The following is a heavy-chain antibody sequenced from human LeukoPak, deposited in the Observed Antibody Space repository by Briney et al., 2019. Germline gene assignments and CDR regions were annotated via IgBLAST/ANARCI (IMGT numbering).Heavy chain of an antibody. CDR2: ISAYNGNT. Sequence: GASVKVSCKASGYTFTSYGISWVRQAPGQGLEWMGWISAYNGNTNYAQKLQGRVTMTTDTSTSTAYMELRSLRSDDTAVYYCARDRPRPYYYDSSGYYGDAFDIWGQGTMVTVSS. CDR3: ARDRPRPYYYDSSGYYGDAFDI. V-gene: IGHV1-18*01. J-gene: IGHJ3*02. D-gene: IGHD3-22*01. CDR1: GYTFTSYG.